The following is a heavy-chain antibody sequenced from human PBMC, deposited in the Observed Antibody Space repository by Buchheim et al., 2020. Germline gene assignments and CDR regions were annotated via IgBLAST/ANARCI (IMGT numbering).Heavy chain of an antibody. Sequence: EVKLLESGGGLVQPGGSLRLSCTASGLTFSTYAMSWVRQAPGKGLEWVSAISGSGSGTFYADSVKGRFTISRDNSKNTLPLQMNSLRAEDTAVYYCAKAGGSDPFWNFDLWGRGTL. CDR2: ISGSGSGT. V-gene: IGHV3-23*01. CDR3: AKAGGSDPFWNFDL. D-gene: IGHD3-10*01. J-gene: IGHJ2*01. CDR1: GLTFSTYA.